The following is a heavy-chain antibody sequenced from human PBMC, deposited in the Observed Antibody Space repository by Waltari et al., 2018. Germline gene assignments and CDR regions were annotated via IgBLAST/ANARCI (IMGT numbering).Heavy chain of an antibody. D-gene: IGHD6-13*01. CDR1: GYTFTSYG. CDR3: SRVRTASAHTPYCYYYSMDI. Sequence: QVQLVQSGAEVKKPGASVKVSCKASGYTFTSYGISWVRQAPGQGLEWMGWISAYNGNTNYAQKRQCRVTITTVTSTITSFLKLRSLTSDDTSLYYWSRVRTASAHTPYCYYYSMDICGRGTTVTVSS. CDR2: ISAYNGNT. V-gene: IGHV1-18*01. J-gene: IGHJ6*02.